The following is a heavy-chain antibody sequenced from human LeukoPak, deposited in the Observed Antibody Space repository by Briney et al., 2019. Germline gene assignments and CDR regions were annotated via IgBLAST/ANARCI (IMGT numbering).Heavy chain of an antibody. J-gene: IGHJ4*02. Sequence: GGSLRLSCAASGFTFSSYAMSWVRQAPAKGLEWVSAISGSGGSTYYADSVKGRFTISRDNSKNTVYLQMNSLRAEDTAVYYCAKLAYYDSSGYYYYFDYWGQGTLVTVSS. CDR3: AKLAYYDSSGYYYYFDY. CDR1: GFTFSSYA. CDR2: ISGSGGST. D-gene: IGHD3-22*01. V-gene: IGHV3-23*01.